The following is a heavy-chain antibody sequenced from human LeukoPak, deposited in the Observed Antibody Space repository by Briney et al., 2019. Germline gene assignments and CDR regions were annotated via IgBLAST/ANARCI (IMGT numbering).Heavy chain of an antibody. V-gene: IGHV4-59*05. CDR2: IYYSGST. J-gene: IGHJ5*02. CDR3: AKDEVAGTYNWFDP. Sequence: SETLSLTCTVSGGSISNYWWSWIRQPPGKGLEWIGSIYYSGSTYYNPSLKSRVTISVDTSKNQFSLKLSSVTAADTAVYYCAKDEVAGTYNWFDPWGQGTLVTASS. CDR1: GGSISNYW. D-gene: IGHD6-19*01.